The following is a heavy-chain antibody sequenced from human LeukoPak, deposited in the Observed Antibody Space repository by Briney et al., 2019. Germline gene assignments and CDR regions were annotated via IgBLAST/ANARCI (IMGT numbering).Heavy chain of an antibody. J-gene: IGHJ5*02. V-gene: IGHV3-73*01. CDR2: IRSKANSYAT. CDR3: TRLGGFDP. CDR1: GFTFSGSA. Sequence: GGSLKLSCAASGFTFSGSAMHWVRQASGKGLEWVGRIRSKANSYATAYAASAKGRFTISRDDSKNTAYLQMKSLKTEDTAVYYCTRLGGFDPWGQGTLVTVSS. D-gene: IGHD3-10*01.